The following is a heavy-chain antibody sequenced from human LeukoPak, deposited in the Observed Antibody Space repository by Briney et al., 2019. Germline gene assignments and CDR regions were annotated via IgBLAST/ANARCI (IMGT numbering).Heavy chain of an antibody. V-gene: IGHV4-59*01. CDR3: ARVGGGYDGYFDY. Sequence: SETLSLTCVVSGGSISTIHWSWIRQPPGKGLEWIGYVFYSGNTNYNPSLKSRVTISVDTSKNHFYLKLSSVTAADTAMYYCARVGGGYDGYFDYWGQGTLVTVSS. J-gene: IGHJ4*02. CDR2: VFYSGNT. CDR1: GGSISTIH. D-gene: IGHD5-12*01.